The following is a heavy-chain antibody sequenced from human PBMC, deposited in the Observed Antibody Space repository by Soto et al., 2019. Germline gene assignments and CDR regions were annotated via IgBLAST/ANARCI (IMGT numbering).Heavy chain of an antibody. Sequence: GASVKVSCKASGYTFSNYGISWVRQAPGQGLEWMGWISAYNGNIKFAQKVQGRVTMTTDTFTSTAYMELRSLRSDDTAVYYCARDHTGEGAAMFDLWGQGTLVTVSS. CDR3: ARDHTGEGAAMFDL. CDR1: GYTFSNYG. CDR2: ISAYNGNI. J-gene: IGHJ5*02. V-gene: IGHV1-18*01. D-gene: IGHD3-10*01.